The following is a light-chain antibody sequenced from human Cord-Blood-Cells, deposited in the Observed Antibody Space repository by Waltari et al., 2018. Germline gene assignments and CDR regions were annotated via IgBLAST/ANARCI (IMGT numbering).Light chain of an antibody. J-gene: IGLJ3*02. CDR1: SSDVGSYNL. CDR2: EGS. CDR3: CSYAGSSTV. Sequence: QSALTQPASVSGSPGQSLTISCTRTSSDVGSYNLVSWYQQNPGKAPKLMIYEGSKRPSGVSNRFSGSKSGNTASLTISGLQAEDEADYYCCSYAGSSTVFGGGTKLTVL. V-gene: IGLV2-23*01.